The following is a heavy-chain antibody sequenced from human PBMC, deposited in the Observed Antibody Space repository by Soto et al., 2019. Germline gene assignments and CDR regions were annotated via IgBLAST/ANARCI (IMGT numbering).Heavy chain of an antibody. V-gene: IGHV3-21*01. CDR3: ASSPDYYHSPHDAFHI. CDR2: ISSSSSYI. Sequence: VSLRLSCAASGFSFSSYSMNWVRQAPVKGLDWVSSISSSSSYIYYADSVKGRFTVSRDSDKNSLYLQMNSLRAEDTAVYYCASSPDYYHSPHDAFHIWGQATMVTVS. D-gene: IGHD3-22*01. CDR1: GFSFSSYS. J-gene: IGHJ3*02.